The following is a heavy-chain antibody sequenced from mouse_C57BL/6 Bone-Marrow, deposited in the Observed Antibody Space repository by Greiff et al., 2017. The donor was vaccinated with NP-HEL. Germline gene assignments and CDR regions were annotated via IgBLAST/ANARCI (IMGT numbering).Heavy chain of an antibody. J-gene: IGHJ3*01. CDR1: GFNIKDDY. CDR2: IDPENGDT. CDR3: TIYYYGSRGAD. Sequence: VQLQQSGAELVRPGASVKLSCTASGFNIKDDYMHWVKQRPEQGLEWIGWIDPENGDTEYASKFQGKATITADTSSNTAYLQLSSLTSEDTAVYYCTIYYYGSRGADWGQGTLVTVSA. D-gene: IGHD1-1*01. V-gene: IGHV14-4*01.